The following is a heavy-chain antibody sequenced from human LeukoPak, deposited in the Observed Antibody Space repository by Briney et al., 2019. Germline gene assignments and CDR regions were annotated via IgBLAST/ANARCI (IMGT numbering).Heavy chain of an antibody. CDR1: GGSISSGGYY. D-gene: IGHD3-22*01. Sequence: SETLSLTCTVSGGSISSGGYYWSWIRQHPGKGLEWIGYIYYSGSTYHNPSLKSRVTISVDTSKNQFSLKLSSVTAADTAVYYCARDNSYDSSGYAFDYWGQGTLVTVSS. V-gene: IGHV4-31*03. J-gene: IGHJ4*02. CDR3: ARDNSYDSSGYAFDY. CDR2: IYYSGST.